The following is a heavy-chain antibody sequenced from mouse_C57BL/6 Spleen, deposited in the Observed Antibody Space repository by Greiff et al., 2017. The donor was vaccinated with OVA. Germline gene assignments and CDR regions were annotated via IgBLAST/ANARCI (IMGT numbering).Heavy chain of an antibody. CDR3: AKRDYDGTGYAMDY. Sequence: VHLVESGPELVKPGASVKLSCKASGYTFTSYDINWVKQRPGQGLEWIGWIYPRDGSTKYNEKFKGKATLTVDTSSSTAYMELHSLTSEDSAVYFCAKRDYDGTGYAMDYWGQGTSVTVSS. J-gene: IGHJ4*01. D-gene: IGHD2-4*01. V-gene: IGHV1-85*01. CDR1: GYTFTSYD. CDR2: IYPRDGST.